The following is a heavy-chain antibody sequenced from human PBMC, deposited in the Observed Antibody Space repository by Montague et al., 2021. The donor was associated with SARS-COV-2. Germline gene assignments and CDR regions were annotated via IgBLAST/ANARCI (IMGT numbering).Heavy chain of an antibody. CDR1: GGSISSSNW. CDR3: ASRGAGWFGSNPERFDY. Sequence: SETPSLTCAVSGGSISSSNWWSWVRQPPGKGLEWIGEIYHTGSTNNNPSLKSRVTISVDKSKNQFSLKLSSVTAADTAVYYCASRGAGWFGSNPERFDYWGQGTLVTVSS. D-gene: IGHD3-10*01. V-gene: IGHV4-4*02. J-gene: IGHJ4*02. CDR2: IYHTGST.